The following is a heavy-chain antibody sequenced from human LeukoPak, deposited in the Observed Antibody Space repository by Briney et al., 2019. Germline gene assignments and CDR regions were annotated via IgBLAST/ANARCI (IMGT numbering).Heavy chain of an antibody. CDR3: ARGRGEGRGISMVRGVRAPSYNWFDP. J-gene: IGHJ5*02. CDR2: IYTSGST. D-gene: IGHD3-10*01. V-gene: IGHV4-39*07. CDR1: GGSISSSSYY. Sequence: SETLSLTCTVSGGSISSSSYYWGWIRQPPGKGLEWIGRIYTSGSTNYNPSLKSRVTISVDTSKNQFSLKLSSVTAADTAVYYCARGRGEGRGISMVRGVRAPSYNWFDPWGHGTLVTVSS.